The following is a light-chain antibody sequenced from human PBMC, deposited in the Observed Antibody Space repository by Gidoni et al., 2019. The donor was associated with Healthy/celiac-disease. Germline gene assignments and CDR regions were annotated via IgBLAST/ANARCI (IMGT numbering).Light chain of an antibody. CDR1: KLGDKY. CDR3: QACDSSTVV. J-gene: IGLJ2*01. CDR2: QDS. V-gene: IGLV3-1*01. Sequence: SYELTQPPSLSVSPGQTASITCSGDKLGDKYACWYQQKPGQSPVLVIYQDSKRPSGIPERFSGSNSGNTATLTISGTQAMDEADYYCQACDSSTVVFGGGTKLTV.